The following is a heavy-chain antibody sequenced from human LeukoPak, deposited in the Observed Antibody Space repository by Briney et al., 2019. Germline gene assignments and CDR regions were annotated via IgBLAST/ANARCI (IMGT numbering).Heavy chain of an antibody. CDR2: ISAYNGNA. CDR1: GYTFTSYG. CDR3: ARRGALNWFDP. Sequence: ASVKVSCKASGYTFTSYGISWVRQAPGQGLEWMGWISAYNGNANYAQKLQGRVTMTTDTSTGTAYMELRSLRSDDTAVYCCARRGALNWFDPWGQGTLVTVSS. D-gene: IGHD1-26*01. V-gene: IGHV1-18*01. J-gene: IGHJ5*02.